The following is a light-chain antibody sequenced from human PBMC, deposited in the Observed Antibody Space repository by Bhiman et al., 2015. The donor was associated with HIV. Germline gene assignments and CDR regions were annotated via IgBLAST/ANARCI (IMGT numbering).Light chain of an antibody. Sequence: QSVLTQPPSVSGAPGQRVTISCTGISSNIGAGYDVHWYQQLPGTAPKLLTYGNTNRPSGVPDRFSGSKSGTSASLAITGLQAEDEADYYCQSYDGSLSGSYVFGTGTKVTVL. CDR3: QSYDGSLSGSYV. CDR2: GNT. V-gene: IGLV1-40*01. J-gene: IGLJ1*01. CDR1: SSNIGAGYD.